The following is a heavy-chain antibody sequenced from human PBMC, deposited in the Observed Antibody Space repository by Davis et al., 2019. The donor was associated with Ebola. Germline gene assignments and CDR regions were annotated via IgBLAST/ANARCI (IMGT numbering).Heavy chain of an antibody. CDR3: ARDRGNYGVDY. J-gene: IGHJ4*02. D-gene: IGHD4-11*01. V-gene: IGHV4-59*12. CDR2: IYYSGST. CDR1: GDSISSYF. Sequence: SETLSLTCTVSGDSISSYFWSWIRQPPGKGLEWIGYIYYSGSTNYNPSLKSRVTMSVDTSKNQFSLKLSSVTAADTAVYYCARDRGNYGVDYWGQGTLVTVSS.